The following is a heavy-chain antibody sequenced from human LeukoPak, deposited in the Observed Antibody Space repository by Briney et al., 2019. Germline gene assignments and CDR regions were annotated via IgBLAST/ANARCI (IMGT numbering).Heavy chain of an antibody. V-gene: IGHV4-30-4*08. CDR3: ARVIGFGELQYFDY. J-gene: IGHJ4*02. CDR2: IYYSGST. Sequence: SETLSLTCTVSGGSISSRSFYWGWIRQPPGKGLEWIGYIYYSGSTYYNPSLKSRVTISVDTSKNQFSLKLSSVTAADTAVYYCARVIGFGELQYFDYWGQGTLVTVSS. D-gene: IGHD3-10*01. CDR1: GGSISSRSFY.